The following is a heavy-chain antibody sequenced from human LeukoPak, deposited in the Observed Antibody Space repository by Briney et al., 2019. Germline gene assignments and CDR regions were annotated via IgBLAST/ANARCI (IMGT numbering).Heavy chain of an antibody. D-gene: IGHD6-25*01. CDR3: ARGARSAADLDY. V-gene: IGHV1-69*06. CDR2: IIPIFGTA. CDR1: GYTFTSYG. Sequence: SVKVSCKASGYTFTSYGISWVRQAPGQGLEWMGGIIPIFGTANYAQKFQGRVTITADKSTSTAYMELSSLRSEDTAVYYCARGARSAADLDYWGQGTLVTVSS. J-gene: IGHJ4*02.